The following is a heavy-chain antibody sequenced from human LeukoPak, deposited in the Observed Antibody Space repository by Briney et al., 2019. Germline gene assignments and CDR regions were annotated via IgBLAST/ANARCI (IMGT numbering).Heavy chain of an antibody. D-gene: IGHD2-15*01. Sequence: GGSLRLSCAASGFTFSSYSMNWVRQAPGKGLEWVSVISGSGDTTFYADSVKGRFTISRDNAKNTLYLQMNSLRAEDTALYYCVLCSGGSCYHNWFDPWGQGTLVTVSS. CDR1: GFTFSSYS. V-gene: IGHV3-23*01. CDR3: VLCSGGSCYHNWFDP. CDR2: ISGSGDTT. J-gene: IGHJ5*02.